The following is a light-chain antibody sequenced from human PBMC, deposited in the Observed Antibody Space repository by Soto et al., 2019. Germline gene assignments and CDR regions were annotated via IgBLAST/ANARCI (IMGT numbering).Light chain of an antibody. CDR1: RVINLY. Sequence: EIVMTQSPATLSVSPGERATLSCRAIRVINLYLAWYQQKPGQAPRLLIFGASYRATGIPARFSGRGSGTEFNLTISSLQSEDFAVYFCQQYDDWLRLTFGGGTKVEIK. CDR3: QQYDDWLRLT. V-gene: IGKV3D-15*01. CDR2: GAS. J-gene: IGKJ4*01.